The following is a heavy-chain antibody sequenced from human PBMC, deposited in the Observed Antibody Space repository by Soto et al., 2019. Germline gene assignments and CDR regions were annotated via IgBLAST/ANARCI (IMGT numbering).Heavy chain of an antibody. Sequence: PSETLTLTCTVSGGSISSYYWSWIRQPPGKGLEWIGYIYYSGGTNYNPSLKSRVTISVDTSKNQFSLKLSSVTAADTAVYYCARGGGYYDSSGYYRFYYFDYWGQGTLVTVSS. D-gene: IGHD3-22*01. CDR3: ARGGGYYDSSGYYRFYYFDY. V-gene: IGHV4-59*01. J-gene: IGHJ4*02. CDR1: GGSISSYY. CDR2: IYYSGGT.